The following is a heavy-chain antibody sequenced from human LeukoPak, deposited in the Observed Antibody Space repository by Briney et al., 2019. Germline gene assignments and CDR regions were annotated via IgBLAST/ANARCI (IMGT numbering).Heavy chain of an antibody. J-gene: IGHJ5*01. CDR1: LGTFSSYA. CDR2: MVPILGIA. Sequence: SVKVSCKASLGTFSSYAISWVGQAPGHGREWMGGMVPILGIANYAQKFQGRVTITSEKATSTAYMELSSLRSEDTAVYYCSHYMVRRVIGVGFETSGHRTPVTASS. CDR3: SHYMVRRVIGVGFET. D-gene: IGHD3-10*01. V-gene: IGHV1-69*10.